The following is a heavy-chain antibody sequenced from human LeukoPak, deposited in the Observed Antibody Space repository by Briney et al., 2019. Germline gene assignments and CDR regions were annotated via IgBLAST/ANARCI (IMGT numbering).Heavy chain of an antibody. CDR2: INTSGST. J-gene: IGHJ4*02. Sequence: PSETLSLTCTVSGGSISGYYWSWIRQPAGKGLEWIGRINTSGSTDYNPSLKSRVTMSVDTSKNQFSLNLRSLTAADTAVYYCARSRGTTLVTRFDYWGQGTLVTVSS. CDR3: ARSRGTTLVTRFDY. V-gene: IGHV4-4*07. D-gene: IGHD5-18*01. CDR1: GGSISGYY.